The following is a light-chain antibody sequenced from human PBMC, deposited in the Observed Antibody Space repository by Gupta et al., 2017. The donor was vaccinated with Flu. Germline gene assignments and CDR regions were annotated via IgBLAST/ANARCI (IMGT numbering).Light chain of an antibody. CDR2: DDT. CDR1: KIGRKT. Sequence: YVLTQPPSVSVAPGQTARITCGGDKIGRKTVHWYQQKPGQAPVLVVYDDTARPAGIPERFSGSNSGNTATLTISRVEAGEEADYYCQVWDSSSDHYVFGTGTKVTVL. V-gene: IGLV3-21*02. CDR3: QVWDSSSDHYV. J-gene: IGLJ1*01.